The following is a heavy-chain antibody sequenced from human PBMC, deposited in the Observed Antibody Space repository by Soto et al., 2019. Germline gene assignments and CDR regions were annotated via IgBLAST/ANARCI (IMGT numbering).Heavy chain of an antibody. Sequence: PSETLSLTCTVSGGSISSYYWSWIRQPPGKGLEWIGYIYYSGSTNYNPSLKSRVTISVDTSKNQFSLKLSSVTAADTAVYYCARVYSSSWYPPSYYYYYGMDVWGQGTTVTSP. V-gene: IGHV4-59*01. CDR2: IYYSGST. CDR3: ARVYSSSWYPPSYYYYYGMDV. J-gene: IGHJ6*02. CDR1: GGSISSYY. D-gene: IGHD6-13*01.